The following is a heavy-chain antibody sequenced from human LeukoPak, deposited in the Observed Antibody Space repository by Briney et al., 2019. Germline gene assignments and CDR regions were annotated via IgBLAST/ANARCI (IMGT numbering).Heavy chain of an antibody. Sequence: GGSLRLSCAASEFTFSSYSMNWVRQAPGKGLEWVSSISSSSSYIYYADSVKGRFTISRDNAKNSLYLQMNSLRAEDTAVYYWAMRLLHLGAFDIWGQGTMVTVSS. CDR1: EFTFSSYS. D-gene: IGHD3-3*01. J-gene: IGHJ3*02. CDR3: AMRLLHLGAFDI. V-gene: IGHV3-21*01. CDR2: ISSSSSYI.